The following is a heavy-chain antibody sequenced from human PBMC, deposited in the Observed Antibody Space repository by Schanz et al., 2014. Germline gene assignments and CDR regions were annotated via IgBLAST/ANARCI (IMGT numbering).Heavy chain of an antibody. D-gene: IGHD1-26*01. CDR2: IIFTDGRT. Sequence: EVQLLESGGGLVEPGGSLRLSCAASGFSFSSYAMGWVRQARGKGLEWVSIIFTDGRTYYADSVKGRFTISRDNFKGALYLQMSSLRAEDTGLYFCARGGSGSHYRLDYWGQGTLVTVSS. V-gene: IGHV3-23*03. J-gene: IGHJ4*02. CDR1: GFSFSSYA. CDR3: ARGGSGSHYRLDY.